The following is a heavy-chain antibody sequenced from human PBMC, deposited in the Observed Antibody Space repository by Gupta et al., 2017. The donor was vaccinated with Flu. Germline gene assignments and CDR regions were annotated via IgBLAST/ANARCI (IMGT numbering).Heavy chain of an antibody. V-gene: IGHV1-3*01. CDR1: GYTFTAYA. CDR3: ARGGGYTFDVYFED. J-gene: IGHJ4*02. Sequence: QVQLVQSGAEVKKPGASVKISCKASGYTFTAYAMHWLRQAPGQGTEWMGWISPGNGNTKYSQKFQSRVTISSDTSASTAYMELSSLRSEDTAVYFCARGGGYTFDVYFEDWGQGSLVTVSS. D-gene: IGHD5-18*01. CDR2: ISPGNGNT.